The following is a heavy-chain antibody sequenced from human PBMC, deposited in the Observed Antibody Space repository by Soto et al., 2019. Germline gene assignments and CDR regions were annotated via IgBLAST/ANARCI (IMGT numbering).Heavy chain of an antibody. J-gene: IGHJ4*02. Sequence: SETLSLTCTVSGGSINNYYWSWIRQPPGKRLEWIGYIFYSGSPTYNPSLKSRVTMSVDTSKNQFSLNLRSVTAADTAVYYCARGSDYGRYWGQGTLVIVSS. CDR2: IFYSGSP. CDR1: GGSINNYY. V-gene: IGHV4-59*01. D-gene: IGHD4-17*01. CDR3: ARGSDYGRY.